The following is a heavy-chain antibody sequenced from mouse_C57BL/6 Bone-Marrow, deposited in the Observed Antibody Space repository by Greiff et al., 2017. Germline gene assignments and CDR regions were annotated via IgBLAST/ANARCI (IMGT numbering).Heavy chain of an antibody. Sequence: VQLQQPGAELVKPGASVKLSCKASGYTFTSYWMQWVKQRPGQGLEWIGEIDPSDSYTNYNQKFKGKATLTVDTSSSTAYMQLSSLTSEDSAVYYCARRITTVEDYFDYWGQGTTLTVSS. CDR1: GYTFTSYW. V-gene: IGHV1-50*01. D-gene: IGHD1-1*01. CDR3: ARRITTVEDYFDY. CDR2: IDPSDSYT. J-gene: IGHJ2*01.